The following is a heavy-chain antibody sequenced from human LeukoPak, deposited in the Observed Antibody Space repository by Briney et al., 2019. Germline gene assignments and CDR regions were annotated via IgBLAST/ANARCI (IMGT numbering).Heavy chain of an antibody. CDR2: IFYSGST. D-gene: IGHD3-16*02. V-gene: IGHV4-39*07. Sequence: SETLSLTCTVSSGSISTSNYYWGWVRQPPGKALEWIGNIFYSGSTYYSPSLKSRVTISLDTSRNQFSLKLNSVTAADTAVYYCAKDLIRRLGDLSSFDYWGQGTLVTVSS. CDR3: AKDLIRRLGDLSSFDY. CDR1: SGSISTSNYY. J-gene: IGHJ4*02.